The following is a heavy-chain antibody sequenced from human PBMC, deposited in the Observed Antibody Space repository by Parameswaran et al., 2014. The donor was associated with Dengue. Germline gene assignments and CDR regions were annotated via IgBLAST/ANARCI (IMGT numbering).Heavy chain of an antibody. Sequence: WIRQPPGKGLEWIGSIYYSGSTYYNPSLKSRVTISVDTSKNQFSLKLSSATAADTAVYYCARLLWSGYSTTYYYYGMDVWGQGTTVTVSS. D-gene: IGHD3-3*01. CDR3: ARLLWSGYSTTYYYYGMDV. V-gene: IGHV4-39*01. CDR2: IYYSGST. J-gene: IGHJ6*02.